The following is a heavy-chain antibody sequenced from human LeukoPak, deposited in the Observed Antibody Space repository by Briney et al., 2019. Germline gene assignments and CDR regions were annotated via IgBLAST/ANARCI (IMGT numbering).Heavy chain of an antibody. D-gene: IGHD3-22*01. CDR3: ARELGVGVIGDAFDM. CDR2: IKFDGSDK. J-gene: IGHJ3*02. V-gene: IGHV3-7*01. CDR1: GFTFSSYW. Sequence: GGSLRLSCAASGFTFSSYWMTWVRQAPGKGLEWVANIKFDGSDKFYVDSVKGRFTISRDNAKNTLSLQMDSLGTEDTAVYYCARELGVGVIGDAFDMWGQGTMVTVSS.